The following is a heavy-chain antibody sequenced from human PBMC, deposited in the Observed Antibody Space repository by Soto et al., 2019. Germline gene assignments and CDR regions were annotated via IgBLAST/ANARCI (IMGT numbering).Heavy chain of an antibody. J-gene: IGHJ6*02. CDR2: INPNSGGT. Sequence: ASVKVSCKASGYTFTGYYMHWVRQAPGQGLEWMGWINPNSGGTNYAQKFQGRVTMTRDTSISTAYMELSRLRSDDTAVYYCARDTHCTNGVCYALDYYYYGMDVWGQGTTVTVSS. D-gene: IGHD2-8*01. V-gene: IGHV1-2*02. CDR3: ARDTHCTNGVCYALDYYYYGMDV. CDR1: GYTFTGYY.